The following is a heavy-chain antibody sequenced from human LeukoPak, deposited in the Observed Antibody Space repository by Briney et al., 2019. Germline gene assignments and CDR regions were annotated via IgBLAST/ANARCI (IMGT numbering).Heavy chain of an antibody. CDR3: AREPRGYSGPLPYYYMDV. J-gene: IGHJ6*03. D-gene: IGHD5-12*01. V-gene: IGHV4-4*02. Sequence: PSETLSLTCAVSGGSISSSNWWSWVRQPPGKWLEWIGEIYHSGSTNYNPSLKSRVTISVDTSKNQFSLKLSSVTAADTAVYYCAREPRGYSGPLPYYYMDVWGKGTTVTVSS. CDR1: GGSISSSNW. CDR2: IYHSGST.